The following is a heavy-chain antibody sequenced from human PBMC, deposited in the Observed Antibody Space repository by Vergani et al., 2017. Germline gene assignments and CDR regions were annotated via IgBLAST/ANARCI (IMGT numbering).Heavy chain of an antibody. D-gene: IGHD4-17*01. Sequence: VQLVESGGGLVQPGGSLRLSCAASGFTFSSYAMSWVRQAPGKGLEWVAVISYDGSNKYYADSVKGRFTISRDNAKNTLYLQMNSLRAEDTAVYYCARDEGMTTVTGGFDYWGQGTLVTVSS. CDR2: ISYDGSNK. CDR3: ARDEGMTTVTGGFDY. J-gene: IGHJ4*02. CDR1: GFTFSSYA. V-gene: IGHV3-30-3*01.